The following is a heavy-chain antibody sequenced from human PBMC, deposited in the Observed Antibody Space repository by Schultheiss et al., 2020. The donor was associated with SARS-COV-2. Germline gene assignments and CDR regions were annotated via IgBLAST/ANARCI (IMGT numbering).Heavy chain of an antibody. CDR1: GGSFTGYY. CDR3: ARLKRWLQFSAIDY. CDR2: IKHSGST. J-gene: IGHJ4*02. V-gene: IGHV4-34*01. D-gene: IGHD5-24*01. Sequence: SCAVSGGSFTGYYWTWIRQPPGKRLEWIAEIKHSGSTNYNPSPKSRVTVSIDTAKHHFSLKLSSVTAADTAVYYCARLKRWLQFSAIDYWGQGTLVTVSS.